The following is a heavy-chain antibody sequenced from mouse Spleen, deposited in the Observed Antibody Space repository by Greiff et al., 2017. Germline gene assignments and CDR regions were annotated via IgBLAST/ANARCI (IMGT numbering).Heavy chain of an antibody. CDR2: INPYNGGT. CDR1: GYTFTDYY. J-gene: IGHJ3*01. D-gene: IGHD2-1*01. Sequence: EVQLQQSGPVLVKPGASVKMSCKASGYTFTDYYMNWVKQSHGKSLEWIGVINPYNGGTSYNQKFKGKATLTVDKSSSTAYMELNSLTSEDSAVYYCARGSGNYVGFAYWGQGTLVTVSA. V-gene: IGHV1-19*01. CDR3: ARGSGNYVGFAY.